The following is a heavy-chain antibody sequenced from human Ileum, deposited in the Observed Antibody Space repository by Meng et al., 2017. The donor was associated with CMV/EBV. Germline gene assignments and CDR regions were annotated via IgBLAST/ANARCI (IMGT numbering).Heavy chain of an antibody. D-gene: IGHD2-2*01. V-gene: IGHV3-74*03. CDR3: AREPYCSSTSCSRAFGP. CDR1: GFSFSRYW. Sequence: GGSLRLSCAASGFSFSRYWMHWVRQAPGKGPVWVSRIDSDGSTTTYADSVKGRFTISKDNAENTLFLQMDSLGAEDTAVYYCAREPYCSSTSCSRAFGPWGRGTLVTVSS. J-gene: IGHJ5*02. CDR2: IDSDGSTT.